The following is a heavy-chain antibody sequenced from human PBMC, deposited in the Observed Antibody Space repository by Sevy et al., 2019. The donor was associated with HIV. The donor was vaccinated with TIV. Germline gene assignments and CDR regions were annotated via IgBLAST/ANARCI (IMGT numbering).Heavy chain of an antibody. D-gene: IGHD3-22*01. CDR3: ATRRITMIVVGAFDI. Sequence: GGSLRLSCSASGFTFSSFAMTWVRQAPGKGLEWVSTISRTAGTTYYADSVKGRFTISRDDSKNTLYLQMNSLRAEDTAEYYCATRRITMIVVGAFDIWGKGTMVTVSS. V-gene: IGHV3-23*01. CDR1: GFTFSSFA. J-gene: IGHJ3*02. CDR2: ISRTAGTT.